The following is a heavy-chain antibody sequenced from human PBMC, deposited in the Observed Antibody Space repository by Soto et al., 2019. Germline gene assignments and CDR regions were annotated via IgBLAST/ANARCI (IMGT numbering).Heavy chain of an antibody. CDR2: MNPNSGNT. Sequence: QVQLVQSGAEVKKPGASVKVSCKASGYTFTSYDINWVRQATGQGLEWMGWMNPNSGNTGYAQKFRGRVTMTRNTAISTAYMELSSLRSEDTAVYYCAGERTGTTSMDVWGQGTTVTVSS. D-gene: IGHD1-1*01. CDR3: AGERTGTTSMDV. V-gene: IGHV1-8*01. CDR1: GYTFTSYD. J-gene: IGHJ6*02.